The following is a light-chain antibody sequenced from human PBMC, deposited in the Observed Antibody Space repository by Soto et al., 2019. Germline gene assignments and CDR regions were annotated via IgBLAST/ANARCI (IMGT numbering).Light chain of an antibody. J-gene: IGKJ1*01. V-gene: IGKV1-39*01. CDR3: QQYNSYSLWT. CDR1: QSISSY. CDR2: AAS. Sequence: DIQMTQSPSSLSASVGDRVTITCRASQSISSYLNWYQQKPGKAPKLLIYAASSLQSGVPSRFSGSGSGTDFPLTISSLQPDDFATYYCQQYNSYSLWTFGQGTKVDMK.